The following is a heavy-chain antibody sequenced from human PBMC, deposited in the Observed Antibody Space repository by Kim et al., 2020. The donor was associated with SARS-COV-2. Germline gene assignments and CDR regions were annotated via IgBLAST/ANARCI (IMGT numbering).Heavy chain of an antibody. CDR2: T. CDR3: ARILASGGTDY. J-gene: IGHJ4*02. D-gene: IGHD6-13*01. Sequence: TTYARKFQGRVTMTRDTSTSTVHMELSSLRSEDTALYYCARILASGGTDYWGQGTLVTVSS. V-gene: IGHV1-46*01.